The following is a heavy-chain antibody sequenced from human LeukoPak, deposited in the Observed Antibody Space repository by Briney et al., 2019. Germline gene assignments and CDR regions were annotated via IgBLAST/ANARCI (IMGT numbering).Heavy chain of an antibody. CDR1: GFTLSSYT. J-gene: IGHJ4*02. Sequence: PGGSLRLSCAASGFTLSSYTMSWVRQAPGKRREWVSAISGSGGSTYYADSVKGRFTISRDNSKNTLYLQMNSLRAEDTAVYYCAKGSKYYDFWSGYITSSRGQGTLVTVSS. CDR2: ISGSGGST. D-gene: IGHD3-3*01. CDR3: AKGSKYYDFWSGYITSS. V-gene: IGHV3-23*01.